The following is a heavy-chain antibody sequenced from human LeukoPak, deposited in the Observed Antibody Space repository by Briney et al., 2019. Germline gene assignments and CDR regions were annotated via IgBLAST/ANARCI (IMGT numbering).Heavy chain of an antibody. J-gene: IGHJ5*02. Sequence: GESLKISCQGFGYSFTSYWIGWVRQMPGKGVEWMGVIYPGDSRIRYNPCFQGQVTISVDKSISTAYLQWVSLKASDTAMYYCACRDLTSTWSFPWGQGTLVTVSS. CDR3: ACRDLTSTWSFP. D-gene: IGHD6-13*01. CDR1: GYSFTSYW. CDR2: IYPGDSRI. V-gene: IGHV5-51*01.